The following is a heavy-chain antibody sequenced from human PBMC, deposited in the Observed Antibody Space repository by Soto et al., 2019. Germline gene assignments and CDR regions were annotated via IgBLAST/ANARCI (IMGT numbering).Heavy chain of an antibody. V-gene: IGHV3-23*01. J-gene: IGHJ2*01. CDR1: GFTFSSYT. CDR3: ARSCMVMIVVVVAYF. CDR2: ISGNGGST. D-gene: IGHD3-22*01. Sequence: EVQLLESGGGLVQPRGSLRLSCAASGFTFSSYTMTWVRQAPGKGPEWVSSISGNGGSTNYADSVKGRFTISRDNSKNTLYLQITSMRAEVTAVYYCARSCMVMIVVVVAYF.